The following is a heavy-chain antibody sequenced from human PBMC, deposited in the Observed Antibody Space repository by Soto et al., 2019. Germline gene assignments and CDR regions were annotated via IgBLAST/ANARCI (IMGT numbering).Heavy chain of an antibody. CDR3: ARDSPYRAARPGAFDI. J-gene: IGHJ3*02. CDR2: INDCSGKT. V-gene: IGHV1-3*01. D-gene: IGHD6-6*01. Sequence: ALVKVYWKGFGYTFTSYAMNWVRQSPGQSLGWMGCINDCSGKTKYSQKFQGRVTITRDTSASTAYMELSSLRSEDTAVYYCARDSPYRAARPGAFDIWGQGTMVTVSS. CDR1: GYTFTSYA.